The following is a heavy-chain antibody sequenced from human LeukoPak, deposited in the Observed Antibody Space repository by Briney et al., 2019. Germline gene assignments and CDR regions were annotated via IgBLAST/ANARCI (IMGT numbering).Heavy chain of an antibody. D-gene: IGHD1-26*01. Sequence: GGPLRLTCAASGFTFSSYAMSWVRQAPGKGLEWVSAISGSGGSTYYADSVKGRFTISRDNSKNTLYLQMNSLRAEDTAVYYCAKRVGATFLDYWGQGTLVTVSS. J-gene: IGHJ4*02. CDR2: ISGSGGST. CDR3: AKRVGATFLDY. V-gene: IGHV3-23*01. CDR1: GFTFSSYA.